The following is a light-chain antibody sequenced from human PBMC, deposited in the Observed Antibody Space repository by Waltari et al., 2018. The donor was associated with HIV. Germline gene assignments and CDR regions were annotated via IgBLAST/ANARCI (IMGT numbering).Light chain of an antibody. CDR3: SSYTSSGFFYVV. J-gene: IGLJ2*01. V-gene: IGLV2-14*03. Sequence: QSALTQPASVSGSPGQSITISCTGTSSDVGGYNYVSWYQQHPGKAPKLMIYDVSNRPSGVSNRFSGSKSGNTASLTISGLQAEDEADYYCSSYTSSGFFYVVFGGGTKLTVL. CDR1: SSDVGGYNY. CDR2: DVS.